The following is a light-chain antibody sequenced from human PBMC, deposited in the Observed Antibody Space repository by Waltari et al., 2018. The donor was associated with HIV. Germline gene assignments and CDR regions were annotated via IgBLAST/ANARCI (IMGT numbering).Light chain of an antibody. J-gene: IGLJ1*01. Sequence: QSVLTQSPSASGTPGQRVIISCSGTISNIGSKTVNWYRQLTGTAPKLLIYRDVKRTSGVPDRFSGSKSGTSASLAISGLQSEDEADYYCAAWDDSLNSYVFGPGTKVTVL. CDR3: AAWDDSLNSYV. V-gene: IGLV1-44*01. CDR1: ISNIGSKT. CDR2: RDV.